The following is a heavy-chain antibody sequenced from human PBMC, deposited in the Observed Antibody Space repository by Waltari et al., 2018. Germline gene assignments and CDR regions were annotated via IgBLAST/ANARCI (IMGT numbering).Heavy chain of an antibody. V-gene: IGHV3-33*01. Sequence: QVQLVESGGGVVQPGRSLRLSCAASGFTFSSYGMNWVPQAPGKGLEWVAVIWYDGSNKYYADSVKGRFTISRDNSKNTLYLQMNSLRAEDTAVYYCARADYGDYVGGYWGQGTLVTVSS. CDR2: IWYDGSNK. CDR3: ARADYGDYVGGY. J-gene: IGHJ4*02. CDR1: GFTFSSYG. D-gene: IGHD4-17*01.